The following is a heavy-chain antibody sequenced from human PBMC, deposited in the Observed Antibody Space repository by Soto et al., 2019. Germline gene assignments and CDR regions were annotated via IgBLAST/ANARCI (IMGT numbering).Heavy chain of an antibody. V-gene: IGHV3-7*03. Sequence: VGSLRLSCAASGFTFSSYWMSWVRQAPGKGLEWVANIKQDGSEKYYVDSVKGRFTISRDNAKNSLYLQMNSLRAEDTAVYYCARDLVVPAASNYYYYYGMDVWGQGTTVTVSS. D-gene: IGHD2-2*01. CDR2: IKQDGSEK. CDR1: GFTFSSYW. CDR3: ARDLVVPAASNYYYYYGMDV. J-gene: IGHJ6*02.